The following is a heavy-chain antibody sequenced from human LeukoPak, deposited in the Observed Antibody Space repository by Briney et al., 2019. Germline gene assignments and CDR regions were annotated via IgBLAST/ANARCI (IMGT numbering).Heavy chain of an antibody. V-gene: IGHV1-2*06. Sequence: PAASVKVSCKASGYTFTGYYIHWVRQAPGQGLEWMGRINPNSGGADYAQKFQGRVSMTRDTSISTACMELSSLRSDDTAVYYCARGPRLDSSGWYYGAFDIWGQGTMVTVS. CDR1: GYTFTGYY. CDR3: ARGPRLDSSGWYYGAFDI. CDR2: INPNSGGA. D-gene: IGHD6-19*01. J-gene: IGHJ3*02.